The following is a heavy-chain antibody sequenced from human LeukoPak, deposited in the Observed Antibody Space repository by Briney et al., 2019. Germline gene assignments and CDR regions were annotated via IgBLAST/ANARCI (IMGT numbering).Heavy chain of an antibody. J-gene: IGHJ3*02. CDR2: ISGSRDST. Sequence: GGSLTLSCPASGFTFSRYSKSLLRQAPGTALEGASAISGSRDSTYYADSVKGRFTISRDSSKNTLYLQMNSLRAEDTAVYYCAKLHYDILTSYFPDAFDIWGQGTMVTVSS. V-gene: IGHV3-23*01. D-gene: IGHD3-9*01. CDR1: GFTFSRYS. CDR3: AKLHYDILTSYFPDAFDI.